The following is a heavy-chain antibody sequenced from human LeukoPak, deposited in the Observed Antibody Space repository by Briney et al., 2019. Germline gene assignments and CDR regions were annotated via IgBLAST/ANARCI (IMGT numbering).Heavy chain of an antibody. CDR1: GFTFSTYS. D-gene: IGHD2-2*01. CDR3: AREGFGYCSSTSCLNWFDA. CDR2: VSSRSDYI. Sequence: SGGSLRLSCAASGFTFSTYSMNWVRQAPGKGLEWVSYVSSRSDYIYYADSVKGRFTISRDNAKNSLYLQMNSLRAEDTAVYYCAREGFGYCSSTSCLNWFDAWGQGTLVTVSS. J-gene: IGHJ5*02. V-gene: IGHV3-21*01.